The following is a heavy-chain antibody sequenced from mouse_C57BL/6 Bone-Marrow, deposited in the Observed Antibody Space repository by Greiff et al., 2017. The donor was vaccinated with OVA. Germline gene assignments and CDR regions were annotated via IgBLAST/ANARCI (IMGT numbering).Heavy chain of an antibody. CDR2: IDPENGDT. D-gene: IGHD4-1*01. CDR1: GFNIKDDY. V-gene: IGHV14-4*01. CDR3: TLTAPDY. J-gene: IGHJ2*01. Sequence: VQLKESGAELVRPGASVKLSCTASGFNIKDDYMHWVKQRPEQGLEWIGWIDPENGDTEYASKFQGKATITADTSSNTAYLQLSSLTSEDTAVYYCTLTAPDYWGQGTTLTVSS.